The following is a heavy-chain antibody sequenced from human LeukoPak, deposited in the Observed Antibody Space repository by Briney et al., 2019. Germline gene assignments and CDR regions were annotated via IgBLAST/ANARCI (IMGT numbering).Heavy chain of an antibody. CDR2: IIPILGIA. V-gene: IGHV1-69*04. D-gene: IGHD1-7*01. Sequence: SVKVSCKASGGTFSSYAISWVRQAPGQGREWMGRIIPILGIANYAQKFQGTVTITADKSTSTAYMELSSLRSEDTAVYYCARGTGTGYYYYYGMDVWGQGTTVTVSS. J-gene: IGHJ6*02. CDR1: GGTFSSYA. CDR3: ARGTGTGYYYYYGMDV.